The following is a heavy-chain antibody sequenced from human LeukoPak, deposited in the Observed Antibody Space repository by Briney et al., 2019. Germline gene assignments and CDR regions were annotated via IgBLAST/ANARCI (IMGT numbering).Heavy chain of an antibody. CDR2: INTDGTVT. Sequence: PGGSLRLSCAASGFTFSKYWMLWVRQAPGKGLESVSRINTDGTVTTYADSVKGRFTVSRDNADNTMLLQMNSVSDEDTAVYYCATKQWLAPPPDSWGQGTPVTVSS. J-gene: IGHJ5*01. CDR1: GFTFSKYW. CDR3: ATKQWLAPPPDS. V-gene: IGHV3-74*01. D-gene: IGHD6-19*01.